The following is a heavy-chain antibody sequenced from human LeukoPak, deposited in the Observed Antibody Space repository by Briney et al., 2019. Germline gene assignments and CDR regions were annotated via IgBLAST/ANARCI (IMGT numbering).Heavy chain of an antibody. D-gene: IGHD3-22*01. Sequence: GGSLRLSCAASGFTLSSYWMHWVRQAPGKGLVWVSRINSDGINTSYADSVKGRFTISRDNAKNTLNLQMNSLGAEDTAVYYCARDLGQYYDTSDNWFDPWGQGTLVTVSS. J-gene: IGHJ5*02. CDR1: GFTLSSYW. CDR2: INSDGINT. CDR3: ARDLGQYYDTSDNWFDP. V-gene: IGHV3-74*01.